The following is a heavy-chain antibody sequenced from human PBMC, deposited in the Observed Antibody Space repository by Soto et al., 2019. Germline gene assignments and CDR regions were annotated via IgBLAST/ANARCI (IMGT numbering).Heavy chain of an antibody. CDR3: AREPGFGDYIWGSYRYTGAFDI. V-gene: IGHV1-46*03. J-gene: IGHJ3*02. D-gene: IGHD3-16*02. CDR2: INPSGGST. CDR1: GYAFTSYY. Sequence: ASVTVSWKAAGYAFTSYYMHWVRQAPGQGLEWMGIINPSGGSTSYAQKFQGRVTMTRDTSTSTVYMELSSLRSEDTAVYYCAREPGFGDYIWGSYRYTGAFDIWGQGTMVTVSS.